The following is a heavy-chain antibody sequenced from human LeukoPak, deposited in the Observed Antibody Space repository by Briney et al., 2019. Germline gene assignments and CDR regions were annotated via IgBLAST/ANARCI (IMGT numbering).Heavy chain of an antibody. J-gene: IGHJ4*02. V-gene: IGHV4-59*01. CDR3: ARFKAATLDFDY. Sequence: KTSETLSLTCTVSGGSISSYYWSWIRKPPGKGLEWIGYIYYSGSTNYNPSLKSRVTISVDTSKNQFSLKLSSVTAADTAVYYCARFKAATLDFDYWGQGTLVTVSS. D-gene: IGHD2-15*01. CDR1: GGSISSYY. CDR2: IYYSGST.